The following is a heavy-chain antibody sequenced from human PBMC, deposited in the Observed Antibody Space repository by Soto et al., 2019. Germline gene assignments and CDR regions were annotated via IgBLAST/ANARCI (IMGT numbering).Heavy chain of an antibody. CDR3: AKERGGGWVIDY. V-gene: IGHV3-23*01. D-gene: IGHD6-19*01. CDR2: IGYRTTDR. J-gene: IGHJ4*02. Sequence: EVLLLQSGGGLAQPGESLTLSCATSGFILSRHAMSWVRQAPGRGLDWVSVIGYRTTDRYYADAVKGRFTISRDESKNTLYLQMNNMRDEDKAVYYCAKERGGGWVIDYWGQGTLVTVSA. CDR1: GFILSRHA.